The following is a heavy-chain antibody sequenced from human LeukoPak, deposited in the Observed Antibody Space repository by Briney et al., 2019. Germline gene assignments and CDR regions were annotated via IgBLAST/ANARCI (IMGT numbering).Heavy chain of an antibody. CDR2: IISIFGTA. CDR3: ARDTYSNNYYYYGMDV. V-gene: IGHV1-69*13. D-gene: IGHD4-11*01. CDR1: GGTFSSYA. J-gene: IGHJ6*02. Sequence: SVKVSCKASGGTFSSYAISWVRQAPGQGLEWMGGIISIFGTANYAQKFQGRVTITADESTSTAYMELSSLRSEDTAVYYCARDTYSNNYYYYGMDVWGQGTTVTVSS.